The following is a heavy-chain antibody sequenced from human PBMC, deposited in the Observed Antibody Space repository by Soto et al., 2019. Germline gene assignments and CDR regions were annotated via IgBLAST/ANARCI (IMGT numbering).Heavy chain of an antibody. D-gene: IGHD4-17*01. CDR1: GYTFTTYG. CDR2: ITPFNDNT. V-gene: IGHV1-18*01. J-gene: IGHJ4*02. Sequence: QIHLVQSGGEVKKPGASVKVSCKTSGYTFTTYGIIWVRQAPGQGLEWMGWITPFNDNTNYAQNLQGRVTMTTDTATNTAYLELRSLTSDDTAVYYCARTDKGDYVPPIDNWCQGTLVTVSS. CDR3: ARTDKGDYVPPIDN.